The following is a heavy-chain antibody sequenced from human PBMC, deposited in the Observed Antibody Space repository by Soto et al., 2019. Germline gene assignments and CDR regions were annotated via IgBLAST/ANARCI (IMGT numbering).Heavy chain of an antibody. Sequence: PSETLSLTCAVSGYSISTGFNWAWIRQPPGKGLEWIGSIYHSGSTYYNLSLKSRVTISSDASKNQFSLNLTSVTAADTAMYYCARSSRSYFDYWGQGTLVTVSS. CDR2: IYHSGST. CDR1: GYSISTGFN. CDR3: ARSSRSYFDY. J-gene: IGHJ4*02. V-gene: IGHV4-38-2*01.